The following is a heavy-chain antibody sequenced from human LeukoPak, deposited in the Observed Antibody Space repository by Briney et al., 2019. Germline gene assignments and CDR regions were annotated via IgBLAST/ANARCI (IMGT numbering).Heavy chain of an antibody. CDR2: ISYDGSNK. CDR3: AREAGTSWNHYYYYYGMDV. Sequence: GGSLRLSCAASGFTFSSYAMHWVRQAPGKGLEWVAVISYDGSNKYYADSVKGRFTISRDNSKNTLYLQMNSLRAEDTAVYYCAREAGTSWNHYYYYYGMDVWGQGTTVTVSS. V-gene: IGHV3-30*04. J-gene: IGHJ6*02. D-gene: IGHD2-2*01. CDR1: GFTFSSYA.